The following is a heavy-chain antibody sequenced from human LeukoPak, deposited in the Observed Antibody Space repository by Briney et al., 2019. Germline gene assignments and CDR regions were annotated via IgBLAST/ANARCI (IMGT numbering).Heavy chain of an antibody. CDR1: RFTFSSYW. V-gene: IGHV3-7*01. D-gene: IGHD3-10*01. Sequence: PGGSLRLSCAASRFTFSSYWMSWVRQAPGKGLEWVANIKQDGSEKYYVDSVKGRFTISRDNAKNSLYLQMNSLRAEDTAVYYCARDSRGGFREYYFDYWGQGTLVTVSS. CDR3: ARDSRGGFREYYFDY. CDR2: IKQDGSEK. J-gene: IGHJ4*02.